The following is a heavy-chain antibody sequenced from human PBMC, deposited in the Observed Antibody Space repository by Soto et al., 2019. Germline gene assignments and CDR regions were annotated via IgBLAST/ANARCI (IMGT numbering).Heavy chain of an antibody. CDR1: GGSISSYY. Sequence: SETLSLTCTVSGGSISSYYRSWIRQPPGKGLEWIGYIYYSGSTNYNPSLKSRVTISVDTSKNQFSLKLSSVTAADTAVYYCAGHYGDTRRYYYYYMDVWGKGTTVTVSS. J-gene: IGHJ6*03. D-gene: IGHD4-17*01. V-gene: IGHV4-59*08. CDR3: AGHYGDTRRYYYYYMDV. CDR2: IYYSGST.